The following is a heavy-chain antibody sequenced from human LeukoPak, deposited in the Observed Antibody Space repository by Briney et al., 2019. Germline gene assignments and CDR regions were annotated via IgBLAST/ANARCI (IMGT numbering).Heavy chain of an antibody. Sequence: GGSLRLSCAASGLTFSDYYMSWIRQAPGKGLEGVSYISSSGSTIYYADSVKGRFTISRDNAKNSLYLQMNSLRAEDTAVYYCARALYTVTIPNWFDPWGQGTLVTVSS. D-gene: IGHD4-17*01. J-gene: IGHJ5*02. CDR3: ARALYTVTIPNWFDP. CDR2: ISSSGSTI. V-gene: IGHV3-11*04. CDR1: GLTFSDYY.